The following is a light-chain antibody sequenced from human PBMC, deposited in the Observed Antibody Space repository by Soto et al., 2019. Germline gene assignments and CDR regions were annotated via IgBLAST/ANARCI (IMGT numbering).Light chain of an antibody. Sequence: QSALTQPASVSVSPGQSSTISCTGTSSAVVSYNLVSWYQQHPGKAPKLMIYEGSKRPSGVSNRCSGSNAGNTACLTIAGLQSEDDADYYCCSYEGTSTLRYVFGNGTKLTVL. V-gene: IGLV2-23*01. CDR2: EGS. CDR3: CSYEGTSTLRYV. J-gene: IGLJ1*01. CDR1: SSAVVSYNL.